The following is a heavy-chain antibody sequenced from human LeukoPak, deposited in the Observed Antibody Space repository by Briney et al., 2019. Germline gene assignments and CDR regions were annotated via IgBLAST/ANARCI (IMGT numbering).Heavy chain of an antibody. J-gene: IGHJ4*02. D-gene: IGHD1-26*01. CDR2: IFHRCTT. CDR1: AVSIANNYYD. V-gene: IGHV4-39*01. CDR3: ATLGLLRGAGFSLATHFDF. Sequence: SETLSLTCTVSAVSIANNYYDWAWIRQPPWKGLDLIGYIFHRCTTFYNSSLESRVTISADSSKNQYSLRLTSVAAADTAVYYCATLGLLRGAGFSLATHFDFWGQGTLVSVSS.